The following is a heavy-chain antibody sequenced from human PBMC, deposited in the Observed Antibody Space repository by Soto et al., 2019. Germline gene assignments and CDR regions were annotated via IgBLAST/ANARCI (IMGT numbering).Heavy chain of an antibody. Sequence: PPGKGLEWIGYIYYSGSTYYNPSLKSRVTISVDTSKNQFSLKLSSVTAADTAVYYCAIVRGSDGLGYYNNG. V-gene: IGHV4-30-4*01. D-gene: IGHD6-25*01. CDR3: AIVRGSDGLGYYNNG. CDR2: IYYSGST. J-gene: IGHJ6*01.